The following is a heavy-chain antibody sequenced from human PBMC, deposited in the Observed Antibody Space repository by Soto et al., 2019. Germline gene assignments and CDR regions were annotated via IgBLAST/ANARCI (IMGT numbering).Heavy chain of an antibody. CDR3: AKNRSVASSGWTYYYGMDV. CDR2: ISGSGGST. D-gene: IGHD6-19*01. Sequence: PGGSLRLSCAASGFTFSSYAMSWVRQAPGKGLEWVSAISGSGGSTYYADSVKGRFTISRDNSKNTLYLQMNSLRAEDTAVYYCAKNRSVASSGWTYYYGMDVWGQGTTVTVSS. CDR1: GFTFSSYA. J-gene: IGHJ6*02. V-gene: IGHV3-23*01.